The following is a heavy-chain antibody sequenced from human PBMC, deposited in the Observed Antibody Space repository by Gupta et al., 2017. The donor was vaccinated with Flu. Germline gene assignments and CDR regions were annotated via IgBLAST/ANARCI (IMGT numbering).Heavy chain of an antibody. J-gene: IGHJ2*01. CDR2: IIPIFGIA. V-gene: IGHV1-69*08. D-gene: IGHD1-26*01. CDR1: GGTFSSYT. Sequence: QVQLVQSGAEVTKPGSSVKVSCKASGGTFSSYTISWVRQAPGQGLGWMGRIIPIFGIANYAQKFQGRVTITADKSTSTAYMELSSLRSEDTAVYYCAREASPTTEWYFDLWGRGTLVTVSS. CDR3: AREASPTTEWYFDL.